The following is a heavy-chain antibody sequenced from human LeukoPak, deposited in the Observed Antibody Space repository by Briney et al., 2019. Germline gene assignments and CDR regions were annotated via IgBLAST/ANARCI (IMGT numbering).Heavy chain of an antibody. V-gene: IGHV1-18*01. D-gene: IGHD3-3*01. Sequence: ALVKVSCKASGYTFTSYGISWVRQAPGQGREWMGWISAYNGNTNYAQKLQGRVTMTTDTSTSTAYMELRSLRSDDTAVYYCARGVRTYYDFWSGYSPADYWGQGTLVTVSS. CDR2: ISAYNGNT. J-gene: IGHJ4*02. CDR1: GYTFTSYG. CDR3: ARGVRTYYDFWSGYSPADY.